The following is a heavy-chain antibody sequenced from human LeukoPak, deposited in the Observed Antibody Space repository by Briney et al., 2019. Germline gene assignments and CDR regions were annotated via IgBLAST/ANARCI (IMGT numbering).Heavy chain of an antibody. Sequence: SSETLSLTCTVSGGSVSSGSYYWSWIRQPPGKGLEWIGYIYYSGSTNYNPSLKSRVTISVDTSKNQFSLKLSSVTAADTAVYYCARFGITVVRGGKYYFDYWGQGTLVTVSS. CDR2: IYYSGST. CDR3: ARFGITVVRGGKYYFDY. CDR1: GGSVSSGSYY. V-gene: IGHV4-61*01. D-gene: IGHD3-10*01. J-gene: IGHJ4*02.